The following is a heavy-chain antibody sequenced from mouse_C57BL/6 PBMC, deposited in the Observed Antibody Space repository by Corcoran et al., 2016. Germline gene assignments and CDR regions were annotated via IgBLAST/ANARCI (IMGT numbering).Heavy chain of an antibody. Sequence: EVQLQQSGPELVKPGASVKISCKAAGYTFTDYYINWVKQSHGKGLEWIGDINPNNGGTSYNQKFKGKATLTVDKSSSTAYMELLSLTSGDSAVYYCAREGSGTLFDYWGQGTTLTVSS. CDR2: INPNNGGT. D-gene: IGHD4-1*01. V-gene: IGHV1-26*01. CDR1: GYTFTDYY. J-gene: IGHJ2*01. CDR3: AREGSGTLFDY.